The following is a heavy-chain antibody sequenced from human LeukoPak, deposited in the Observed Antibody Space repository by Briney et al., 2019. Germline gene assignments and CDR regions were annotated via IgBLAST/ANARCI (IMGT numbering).Heavy chain of an antibody. J-gene: IGHJ6*03. CDR3: ARLGYCSGGSCYYYYYMDV. CDR2: IYYGSVFYSVST. Sequence: SETLSLTCTVSGGSIRSSSYYWGWIRQPPGKGLEWIGSIYYGSVFYSVSTYYNPSLKSRVTMSGDTSKIQFSLKLSSVTAADTAAYYCARLGYCSGGSCYYYYYMDVWGKGTTVTVSS. D-gene: IGHD2-15*01. V-gene: IGHV4-39*07. CDR1: GGSIRSSSYY.